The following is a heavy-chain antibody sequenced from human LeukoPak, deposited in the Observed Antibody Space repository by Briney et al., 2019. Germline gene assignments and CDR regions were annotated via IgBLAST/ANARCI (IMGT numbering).Heavy chain of an antibody. Sequence: GGSLRLSCAASGFTFSSYAMSWVRQAPGKGLEWVSAISGSGGSTYYADSVKGRFTISRDNSKNTVYLQMNSLRADDTAIYYCARAVEYLPLDYWGQGTLVAVSS. V-gene: IGHV3-23*01. CDR3: ARAVEYLPLDY. D-gene: IGHD2/OR15-2a*01. CDR2: ISGSGGST. CDR1: GFTFSSYA. J-gene: IGHJ4*02.